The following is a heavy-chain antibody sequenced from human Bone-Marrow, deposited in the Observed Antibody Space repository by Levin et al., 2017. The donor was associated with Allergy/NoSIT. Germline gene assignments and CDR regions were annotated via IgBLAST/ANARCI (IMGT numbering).Heavy chain of an antibody. J-gene: IGHJ5*02. D-gene: IGHD1-26*01. CDR1: GFFLSTSGVG. V-gene: IGHV2-5*02. CDR3: AHRSGSHLPTKNWLDP. CDR2: IYWDDDK. Sequence: SGPTLVKPTQTFTLTCTFSGFFLSTSGVGVDWIRQSPGKDLEWLALIYWDDDKRYSPSLKSRLTITKDTSKNQVVLTMTNMDPLDTATYYSAHRSGSHLPTKNWLDPCGQGIRVTVSS.